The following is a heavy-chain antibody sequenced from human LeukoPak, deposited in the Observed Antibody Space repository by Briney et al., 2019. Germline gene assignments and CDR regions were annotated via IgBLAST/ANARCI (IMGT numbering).Heavy chain of an antibody. Sequence: GASLRLSCAASGFTFSSYAMNWVRQAPGKGLEWVSTITDSGGTTSYADSVKGRFTISRDNYKTTLYLQTNSLRAEDTALYYCAKGRCSRTICSFENWGQGTLVTVSS. CDR3: AKGRCSRTICSFEN. CDR2: ITDSGGTT. J-gene: IGHJ4*02. CDR1: GFTFSSYA. V-gene: IGHV3-23*01. D-gene: IGHD2-2*01.